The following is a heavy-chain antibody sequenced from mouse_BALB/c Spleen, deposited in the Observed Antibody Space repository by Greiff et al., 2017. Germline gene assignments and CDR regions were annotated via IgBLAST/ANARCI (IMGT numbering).Heavy chain of an antibody. J-gene: IGHJ4*01. CDR1: GFTFSNYW. D-gene: IGHD2-1*01. V-gene: IGHV6-6*02. Sequence: EVQLQQSGGGLVQPGGSMKLSCVASGFTFSNYWMNWVRQSPEKGLEWVAEIRLKSNNYATHYAESVKGRFTISRDDSKSSVYLQMNNLRAEDTGIYYCTGGNSFYAMDYWGQGTSVTVSS. CDR3: TGGNSFYAMDY. CDR2: IRLKSNNYAT.